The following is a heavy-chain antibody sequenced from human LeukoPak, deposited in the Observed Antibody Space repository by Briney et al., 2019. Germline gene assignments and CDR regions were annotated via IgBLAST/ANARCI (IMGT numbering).Heavy chain of an antibody. CDR3: ARDPSMFLDAFDI. CDR1: GYTFTSYY. CDR2: INPSGGST. J-gene: IGHJ3*02. Sequence: GASVRVSCKASGYTFTSYYMHWVRQAPGQGLEWMGIINPSGGSTSYAQKFQGRVTMTRDTSTSTVYMELSSLRSEDTAVYYCARDPSMFLDAFDIWGQGTMVTVSS. D-gene: IGHD2/OR15-2a*01. V-gene: IGHV1-46*01.